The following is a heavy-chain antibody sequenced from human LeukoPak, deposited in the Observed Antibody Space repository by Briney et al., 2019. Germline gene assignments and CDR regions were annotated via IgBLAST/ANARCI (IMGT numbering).Heavy chain of an antibody. Sequence: GASVKVSCKASGYTFTSYGISWVRQAPGQGLEWMGWISAYNSNTNYEQKVQGRVTMTTDTSTSTAYMELRSLRPDDTAMYYCAREYYYGSGSYGMDVWGKGTTVTVSS. V-gene: IGHV1-18*04. CDR2: ISAYNSNT. J-gene: IGHJ6*04. CDR3: AREYYYGSGSYGMDV. CDR1: GYTFTSYG. D-gene: IGHD3-10*01.